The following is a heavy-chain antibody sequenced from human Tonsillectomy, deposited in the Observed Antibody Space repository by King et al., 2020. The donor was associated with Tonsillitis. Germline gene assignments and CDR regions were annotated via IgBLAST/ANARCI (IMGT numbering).Heavy chain of an antibody. CDR3: TARGDLVVVPAAIVDY. J-gene: IGHJ4*02. V-gene: IGHV4-39*07. D-gene: IGHD2-2*01. Sequence: QLQESGPGLVKPSETLSLTCTVSGDSISSSSYYWGWIRQPPGKGLEWIGSIYYSGSTYHNASLKSRVTISVDTSKNQFSLKLSSVTAADTAVYYCTARGDLVVVPAAIVDYWGQGTLVTVSS. CDR1: GDSISSSSYY. CDR2: IYYSGST.